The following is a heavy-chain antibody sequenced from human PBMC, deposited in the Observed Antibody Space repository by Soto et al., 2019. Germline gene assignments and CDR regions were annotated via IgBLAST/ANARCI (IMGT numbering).Heavy chain of an antibody. D-gene: IGHD4-17*01. Sequence: GGSLRLSCAASGFTVSSNFMSWVRQAPGKGLEWVSVIYSIGSTYYADSVKGRFTISRDTSKNTLYLQMNSLRGEDTAVYYCARDGDYGGFDYWGHGTLVTVSS. J-gene: IGHJ4*01. CDR1: GFTVSSNF. V-gene: IGHV3-66*01. CDR3: ARDGDYGGFDY. CDR2: IYSIGST.